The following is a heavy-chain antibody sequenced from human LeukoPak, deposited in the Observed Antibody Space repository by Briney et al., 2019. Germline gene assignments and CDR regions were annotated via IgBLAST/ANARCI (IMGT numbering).Heavy chain of an antibody. J-gene: IGHJ3*02. CDR2: ISAYNGNT. V-gene: IGHV1-18*01. Sequence: GASVKVSCKASGYTFTSYGISWVRRAPGQGLEWMGWISAYNGNTNYAQKLQGRVTMTTDTSTSTAYMELKSLRSDDTAVYYCARELYDSSGYQGFDIWGQGTMVTVSS. D-gene: IGHD3-22*01. CDR3: ARELYDSSGYQGFDI. CDR1: GYTFTSYG.